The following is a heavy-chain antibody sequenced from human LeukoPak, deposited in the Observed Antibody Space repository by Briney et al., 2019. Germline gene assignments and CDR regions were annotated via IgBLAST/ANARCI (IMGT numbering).Heavy chain of an antibody. CDR2: ISSSGSTI. CDR1: GFTFSSYE. V-gene: IGHV3-48*03. Sequence: PGGSLRLSCAASGFTFSSYEMNWVRQAPGKGLEWVSYISSSGSTIYYADSVKGRFTISRDNAKSSVYLQMTSLRAEDTAVYYCAKEACSGTNCIYYFMDVWGKGTTVTVSS. CDR3: AKEACSGTNCIYYFMDV. J-gene: IGHJ6*03. D-gene: IGHD3-10*02.